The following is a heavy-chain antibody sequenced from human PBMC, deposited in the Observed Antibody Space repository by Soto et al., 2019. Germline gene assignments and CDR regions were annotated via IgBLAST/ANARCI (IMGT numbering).Heavy chain of an antibody. V-gene: IGHV3-23*01. J-gene: IGHJ4*02. CDR2: ISDSGGTT. CDR3: AKDGYCSGGTCYDYYFDY. Sequence: GGSLRLSCAASGFTFSSYAMSWVRQAPGKGLEWVSGISDSGGTTYHADSVKGRFTVSRDNSKNTLYLQMNSLRAEDTAVYYCAKDGYCSGGTCYDYYFDYWGQGTLVTVSS. CDR1: GFTFSSYA. D-gene: IGHD2-15*01.